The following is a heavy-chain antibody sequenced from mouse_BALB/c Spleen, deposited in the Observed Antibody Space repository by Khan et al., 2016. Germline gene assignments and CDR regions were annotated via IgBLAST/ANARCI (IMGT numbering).Heavy chain of an antibody. Sequence: EVELVESGGGLVQPGGSMKLSCVASGFTFSNYWMNWVRQSPEKGLEWVAEIRLKSNNYATHYAESVKGRFTISRDDAKRSVYLQLNNLGAEDAVIYYCTRPYIYWGQDTTLAVSS. CDR3: TRPYIY. CDR2: IRLKSNNYAT. D-gene: IGHD1-3*01. CDR1: GFTFSNYW. J-gene: IGHJ2*01. V-gene: IGHV6-6*02.